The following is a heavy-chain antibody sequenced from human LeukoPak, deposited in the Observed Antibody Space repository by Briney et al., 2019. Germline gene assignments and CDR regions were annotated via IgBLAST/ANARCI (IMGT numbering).Heavy chain of an antibody. V-gene: IGHV1-2*06. CDR3: ARNVWDDFWSGYDY. Sequence: ASVKVSCKASGYTFTGYYMHWVRQAPGQGLEWMGRINPNSGGTNYAQKFQGRVTMTRDTSISTAYMELSRLRSDDTAVYYCARNVWDDFWSGYDYWGQGTLVTVSS. CDR2: INPNSGGT. J-gene: IGHJ4*02. D-gene: IGHD3-3*01. CDR1: GYTFTGYY.